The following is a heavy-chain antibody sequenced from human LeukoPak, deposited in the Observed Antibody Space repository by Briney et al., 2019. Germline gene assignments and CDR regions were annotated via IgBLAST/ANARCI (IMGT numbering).Heavy chain of an antibody. V-gene: IGHV4-39*01. Sequence: SETLSLTCTVCGDSIRSSSDYWGWVRQPRGKGREWNGSIYYSGSTYYHPARKSRLTISVDTAKNPFSQKLSSVTAADTAVYYCARPYCSSTSCYDMDYYGMDVWGQGTTVTVSS. J-gene: IGHJ6*02. CDR1: GDSIRSSSDY. CDR3: ARPYCSSTSCYDMDYYGMDV. CDR2: IYYSGST. D-gene: IGHD2-2*01.